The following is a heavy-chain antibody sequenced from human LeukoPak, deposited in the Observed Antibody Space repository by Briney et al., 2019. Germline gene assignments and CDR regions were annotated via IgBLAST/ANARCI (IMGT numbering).Heavy chain of an antibody. CDR2: IDYSGSS. J-gene: IGHJ3*02. V-gene: IGHV4-59*01. D-gene: IGHD5-18*01. CDR1: GGSISPCY. CDR3: ARGHVDTVMVFTSTHAFEI. Sequence: NSSETLSLTRTVSGGSISPCYWSWIRQPPGKGLEWIGYIDYSGSSNYNPSLKSRVTISVDTPKNHFSLKLSSVTAADTAVYYCARGHVDTVMVFTSTHAFEIWGQGTMVTVSS.